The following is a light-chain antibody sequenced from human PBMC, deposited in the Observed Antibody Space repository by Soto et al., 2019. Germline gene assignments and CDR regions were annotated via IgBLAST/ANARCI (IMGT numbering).Light chain of an antibody. CDR2: GAS. CDR1: QGISSY. J-gene: IGKJ1*01. CDR3: LQDINYPWT. Sequence: AILITQSPSSLSASTGDIVTVTCRASQGISSYLAWYQQKPGKPPKVLIYGASNLQSGVPPRFSGSGSGTDFTLAISSLQPEDSATYYCLQDINYPWTFGQGTKVDIK. V-gene: IGKV1-8*01.